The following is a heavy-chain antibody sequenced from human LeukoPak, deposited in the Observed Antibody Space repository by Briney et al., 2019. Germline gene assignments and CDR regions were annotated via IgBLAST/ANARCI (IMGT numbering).Heavy chain of an antibody. D-gene: IGHD1-1*01. Sequence: SDTLYLTCTASGGSISSGSYYWGWARQPAGKGLEGIGRIYTSGSTNYNPSLKSRVTISVDTSKNQFSLKLSSVTAADTAVYYCARGNWNWFDPWGQGTLVTVSA. J-gene: IGHJ5*02. CDR2: IYTSGST. V-gene: IGHV4-61*02. CDR3: ARGNWNWFDP. CDR1: GGSISSGSYY.